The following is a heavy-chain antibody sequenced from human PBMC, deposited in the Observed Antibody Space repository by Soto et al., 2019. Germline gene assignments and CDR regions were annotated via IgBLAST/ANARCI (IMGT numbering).Heavy chain of an antibody. V-gene: IGHV3-48*01. J-gene: IGHJ4*02. CDR2: ISSSTNTI. CDR3: AGGPFRHFDS. Sequence: EVQLVESGGGLVQPGGSLRLSCAISGFTFRSYTMNWVRQAPGKGLEWVSYISSSTNTIYYADSVKGRFTISRDNSKNTLYLQMNSLRVEDTAVYYCAGGPFRHFDSWGQGTRVTVSS. CDR1: GFTFRSYT.